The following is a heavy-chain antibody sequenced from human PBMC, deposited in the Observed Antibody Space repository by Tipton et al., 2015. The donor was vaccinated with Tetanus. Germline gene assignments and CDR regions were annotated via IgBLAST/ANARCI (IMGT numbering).Heavy chain of an antibody. V-gene: IGHV4-4*02. CDR2: IYHSGRT. J-gene: IGHJ1*01. CDR3: TTDGDSGWFGCSKF. Sequence: TLSLTCAVSGGPLTTYTFWTWVRQAPGKGLEWIGEIYHSGRTNYYPSLMSRLSISVDNSKNQFSLKLRSVTAADPAVYYCTTDGDSGWFGCSKFWGRGSLVTVSS. CDR1: GGPLTTYTF. D-gene: IGHD6-19*01.